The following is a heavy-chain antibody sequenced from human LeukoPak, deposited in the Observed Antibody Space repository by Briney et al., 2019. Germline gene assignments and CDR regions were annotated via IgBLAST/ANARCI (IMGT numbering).Heavy chain of an antibody. V-gene: IGHV3-48*04. CDR1: GFTFSSYS. D-gene: IGHD6-19*01. J-gene: IGHJ4*02. CDR3: ARITLAVAGPKSPLFDY. Sequence: GGSLRLSCAASGFTFSSYSMNWVRQAPGKGLEWVSYISSSSSTIYYADSVKGRFTIPRDNAKNSLYLQMNSLRAEDTAVYYCARITLAVAGPKSPLFDYWGQGTLVTVSS. CDR2: ISSSSSTI.